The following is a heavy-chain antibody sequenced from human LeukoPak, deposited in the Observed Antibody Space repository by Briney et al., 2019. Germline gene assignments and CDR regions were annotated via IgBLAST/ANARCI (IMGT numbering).Heavy chain of an antibody. Sequence: GGSLRLSCAASGFTVSSYGMTWVRQAPGKGLEWVSAFSATDGSAQYAESVRGRFTISRDNSKNTLYLQMNSLRAEDTAVYYCAKVRYSSSWYLDPWGQGTLVTVSS. CDR1: GFTVSSYG. D-gene: IGHD6-13*01. V-gene: IGHV3-23*01. CDR2: FSATDGSA. J-gene: IGHJ5*02. CDR3: AKVRYSSSWYLDP.